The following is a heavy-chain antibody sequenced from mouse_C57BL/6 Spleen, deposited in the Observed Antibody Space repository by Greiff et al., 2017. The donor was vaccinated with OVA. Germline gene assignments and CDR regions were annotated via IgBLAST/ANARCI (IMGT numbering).Heavy chain of an antibody. V-gene: IGHV5-4*01. D-gene: IGHD1-2*01. Sequence: DVQLVESGGGLVKPGGSLKLSCAASGFTFSSYAMSWVRQTPEKRLEWVATISDGGSYTYYPDNVKGRFTISRDNAKNNLYLQMSHLKSEDTAMYYCARDGSSYYYAMDYWGQGTSVTVSS. CDR2: ISDGGSYT. J-gene: IGHJ4*01. CDR1: GFTFSSYA. CDR3: ARDGSSYYYAMDY.